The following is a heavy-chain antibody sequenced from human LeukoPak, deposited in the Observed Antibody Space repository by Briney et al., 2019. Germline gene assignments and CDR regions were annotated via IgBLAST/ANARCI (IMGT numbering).Heavy chain of an antibody. J-gene: IGHJ4*02. V-gene: IGHV1-8*01. CDR3: AREGGPTVTFDY. CDR1: GYTFTSYD. Sequence: GASVKVSCKASGYTFTSYDINWVRQATGQGLEWMGWMNPNSGNTGYAQKFQGRVTMTRNTSISTAYMELSSLRSEDAAVYYCAREGGPTVTFDYWGQGTLVTVSS. D-gene: IGHD4-17*01. CDR2: MNPNSGNT.